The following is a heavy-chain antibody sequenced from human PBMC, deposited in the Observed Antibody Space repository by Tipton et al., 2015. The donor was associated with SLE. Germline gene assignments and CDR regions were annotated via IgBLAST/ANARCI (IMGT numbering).Heavy chain of an antibody. V-gene: IGHV3-30*02. CDR3: AKARRWELPFDY. CDR2: IRYDGSNK. J-gene: IGHJ4*02. CDR1: GFTFSSYG. Sequence: SLRLSCAASGFTFSSYGMHWVRQAPGKGLEWVAFIRYDGSNKYYADSVKGRFTISRDNSKNTLYLQMNSLRAEDTAVYYCAKARRWELPFDYWGQGTLVTVSS. D-gene: IGHD1-26*01.